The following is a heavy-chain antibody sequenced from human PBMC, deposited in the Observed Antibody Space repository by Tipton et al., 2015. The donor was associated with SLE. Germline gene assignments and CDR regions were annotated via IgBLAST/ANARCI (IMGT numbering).Heavy chain of an antibody. CDR2: FNYSGST. V-gene: IGHV4-59*01. J-gene: IGHJ6*02. Sequence: TLSLTCTVSGGSISSYYWSWIRQPPGKGLEWIGYFNYSGSTNYNPSLKSRVNISVDTSKNQFSLKLSSVTAADTAVYYCARGYGPSSYGMDVWGQGTTVTVSS. D-gene: IGHD1-14*01. CDR1: GGSISSYY. CDR3: ARGYGPSSYGMDV.